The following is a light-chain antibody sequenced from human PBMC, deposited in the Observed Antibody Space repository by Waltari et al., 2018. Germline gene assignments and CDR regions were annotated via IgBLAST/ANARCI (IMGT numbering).Light chain of an antibody. J-gene: IGKJ2*01. Sequence: DIQMTQSPSTLSASVGDRVTITCRASQSVSSWLAWYQQKPGKAPKVLIYKASSLESGVPSRFSGSGSGTEFTLTISRLQPDDFATYYCQQYNRYLYTFGQGTKLEIK. CDR3: QQYNRYLYT. CDR1: QSVSSW. V-gene: IGKV1-5*03. CDR2: KAS.